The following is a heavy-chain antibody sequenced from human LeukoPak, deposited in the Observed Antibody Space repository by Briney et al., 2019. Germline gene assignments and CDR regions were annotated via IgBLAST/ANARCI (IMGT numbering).Heavy chain of an antibody. Sequence: GGSLRLSCAASGFTFSSYGMHWVRQAPGKGLEWVAFIRYDGSNKYYADSVKGRFTISRDNSKNTLYLQMNSLRAEDTAVYYCASQNYDYVWGSYRPGYFDYWGQGTLVTVSS. CDR1: GFTFSSYG. CDR3: ASQNYDYVWGSYRPGYFDY. J-gene: IGHJ4*02. CDR2: IRYDGSNK. D-gene: IGHD3-16*02. V-gene: IGHV3-30*02.